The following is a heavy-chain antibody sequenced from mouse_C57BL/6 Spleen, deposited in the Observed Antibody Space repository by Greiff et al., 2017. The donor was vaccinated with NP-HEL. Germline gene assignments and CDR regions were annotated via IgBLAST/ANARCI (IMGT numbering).Heavy chain of an antibody. CDR2: IYPSDSET. V-gene: IGHV1-61*01. Sequence: VQLQQPGAELVRPGSSVKLSCKASGYTFTSYWMDWVKQRPGQGLEWIGNIYPSDSETHYNQKFKDKATLTVDKSSSTAYMQLSSLTSEDSAVYYCARYGDGNPFAYWGQGTLVTVSA. J-gene: IGHJ3*01. CDR3: ARYGDGNPFAY. D-gene: IGHD2-1*01. CDR1: GYTFTSYW.